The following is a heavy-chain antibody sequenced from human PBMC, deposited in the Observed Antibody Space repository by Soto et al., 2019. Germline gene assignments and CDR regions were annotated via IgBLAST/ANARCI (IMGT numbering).Heavy chain of an antibody. V-gene: IGHV4-39*01. J-gene: IGHJ6*03. CDR2: IYYSGST. Sequence: SETLSLTCTVSGGSISSSSYYWGWIRQPPGKGLEWIGSIYYSGSTYYNPSLKSRVTISVDTSKNQFSLKLSSVTAADTAVYYCARHHLERGYYDFWSGYSGYYYYYMDVWGKGTTVTVSS. D-gene: IGHD3-3*01. CDR3: ARHHLERGYYDFWSGYSGYYYYYMDV. CDR1: GGSISSSSYY.